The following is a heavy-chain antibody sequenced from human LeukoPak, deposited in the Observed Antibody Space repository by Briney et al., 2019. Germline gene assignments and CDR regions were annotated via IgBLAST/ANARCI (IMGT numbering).Heavy chain of an antibody. V-gene: IGHV1-24*01. D-gene: IGHD3-3*01. Sequence: ASVKVSCKVSGDSLTDLNTQWVRQAPGKGLECLGGFDPEQAKTIYAQNFQGRVTMTEDASTDTAYMELKSLKSEDTAVYYCVTRGGGFWSGFENWGQGTLVTVSS. CDR3: VTRGGGFWSGFEN. CDR2: FDPEQAKT. CDR1: GDSLTDLN. J-gene: IGHJ4*02.